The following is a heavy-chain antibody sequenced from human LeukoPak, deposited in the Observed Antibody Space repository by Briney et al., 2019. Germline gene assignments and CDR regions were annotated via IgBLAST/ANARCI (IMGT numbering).Heavy chain of an antibody. V-gene: IGHV4-39*01. J-gene: IGHJ4*02. D-gene: IGHD6-13*01. CDR1: GGSISSTSYY. CDR2: IYYSGNT. Sequence: PSETLSLTCTVSGGSISSTSYYWAWIRQPPGKGLEWIASIYYSGNTYYNPSLKSRVAVSVDTSKNQFSLKLSSVTAADTAVYYCAKGYSSSWYGRNFDYWGQGTLVTVSS. CDR3: AKGYSSSWYGRNFDY.